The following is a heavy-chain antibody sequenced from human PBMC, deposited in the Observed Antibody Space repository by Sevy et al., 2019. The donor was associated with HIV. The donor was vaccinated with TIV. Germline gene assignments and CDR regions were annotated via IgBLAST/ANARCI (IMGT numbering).Heavy chain of an antibody. CDR1: GYSFSSHW. J-gene: IGHJ6*02. D-gene: IGHD4-17*01. CDR2: IYPGDSDI. V-gene: IGHV5-51*01. Sequence: GESLKISCKGSGYSFSSHWIGWVRQMPGRGLEWMGIIYPGDSDIRYSPSFQVQVPLSAATSIDTAYLQWSSLKAPDTAVYYCARLPPTVTTGNYYYYGMDVWGQGTTVTVSS. CDR3: ARLPPTVTTGNYYYYGMDV.